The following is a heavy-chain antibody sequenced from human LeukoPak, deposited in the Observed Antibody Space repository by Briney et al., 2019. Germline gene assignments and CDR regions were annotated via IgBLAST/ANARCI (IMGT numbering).Heavy chain of an antibody. D-gene: IGHD6-6*01. V-gene: IGHV3-21*01. CDR1: GFTFSSYS. CDR3: ARDSTSLPLYYYYYYMDV. J-gene: IGHJ6*03. CDR2: ISSSSSYI. Sequence: GGSLRLSCAASGFTFSSYSMNWVRQAPGKGLEWVSSISSSSSYIYYADSVKGRFTISRDNAKNSLYLQMNSLRAEDTAVYYCARDSTSLPLYYYYYYMDVWGKGTTVTVSS.